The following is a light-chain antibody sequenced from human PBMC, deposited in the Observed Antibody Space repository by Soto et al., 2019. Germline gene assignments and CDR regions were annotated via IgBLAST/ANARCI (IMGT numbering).Light chain of an antibody. V-gene: IGKV3-15*01. CDR2: GAS. CDR3: QQYGTSPRT. Sequence: EMVMTQSPATVSVSPGGRATLSCRASQTVSGNLAWYQQKPGQAPRLLIYGASTRATGVPARFSGRGSGTEFTLTISSLQSEDFAVYYCQQYGTSPRTFGQGTRLEIK. CDR1: QTVSGN. J-gene: IGKJ5*01.